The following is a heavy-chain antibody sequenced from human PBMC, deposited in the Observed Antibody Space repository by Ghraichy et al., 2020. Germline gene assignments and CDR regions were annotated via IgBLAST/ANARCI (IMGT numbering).Heavy chain of an antibody. CDR1: GDSVSSNSAT. CDR2: TYYRSKWYN. J-gene: IGHJ4*02. CDR3: ARGLYESAWYLVYFDY. V-gene: IGHV6-1*01. Sequence: SQTLSLTCAISGDSVSSNSATWNWIRQSPSRGLEWLGRTYYRSKWYNDYAVSVKSRISINPDTSKNQISLQLNSVTPEDTAVYYCARGLYESAWYLVYFDYWGQGTLVTVSS. D-gene: IGHD6-19*01.